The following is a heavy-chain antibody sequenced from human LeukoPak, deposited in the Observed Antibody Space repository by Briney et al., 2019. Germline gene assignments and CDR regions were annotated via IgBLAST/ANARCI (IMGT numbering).Heavy chain of an antibody. D-gene: IGHD5/OR15-5a*01. CDR2: ISAYNGNT. V-gene: IGHV1-18*01. CDR1: GYTFTSYG. Sequence: ASVTVSCKASGYTFTSYGISWVRQAPGQGLEWMGWISAYNGNTNYAQKLQGRVTMTTDTSTSTAYMELRSLRSDDTAVYYCARIVDDRSMAENWFDHWGQGTLVTVSS. CDR3: ARIVDDRSMAENWFDH. J-gene: IGHJ5*02.